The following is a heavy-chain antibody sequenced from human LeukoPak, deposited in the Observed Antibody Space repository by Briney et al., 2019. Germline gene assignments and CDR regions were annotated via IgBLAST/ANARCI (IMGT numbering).Heavy chain of an antibody. CDR2: IIPIFGTA. V-gene: IGHV1-69*06. J-gene: IGHJ3*02. D-gene: IGHD2-21*02. Sequence: SVKASCKASGGTFSSYAISWVRQAPGQGLEWMGGIIPIFGTANYAQKFQGRVTITADKSTSTAYMELSSLRSEDTAVYYCARDLTPIVVVTALDAFDIWGQGTMVTVSS. CDR1: GGTFSSYA. CDR3: ARDLTPIVVVTALDAFDI.